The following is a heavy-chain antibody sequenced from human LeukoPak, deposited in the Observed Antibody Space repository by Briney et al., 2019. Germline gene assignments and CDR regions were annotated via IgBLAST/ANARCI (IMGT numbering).Heavy chain of an antibody. D-gene: IGHD6-13*01. V-gene: IGHV3-21*01. J-gene: IGHJ4*02. CDR3: AKDLMPRRRESWNRIAAAGPQPLGY. Sequence: GGSLRLSCAASGFTFSSYSMNWVRQAPGEGLEWVSSISSSSSYIYYADSVKGRFTISRDNSKNTPYLQMNSLRAEDTAVYFCAKDLMPRRRESWNRIAAAGPQPLGYSGQGTLVTVSS. CDR2: ISSSSSYI. CDR1: GFTFSSYS.